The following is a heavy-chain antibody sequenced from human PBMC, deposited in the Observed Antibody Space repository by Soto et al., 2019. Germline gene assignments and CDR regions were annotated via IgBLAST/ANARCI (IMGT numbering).Heavy chain of an antibody. V-gene: IGHV4-61*01. CDR1: VGSVSSGSYY. Sequence: PSETLSLTCTVSVGSVSSGSYYWSWIRQPPGKGLEWIGYIYYSGSTNYNPSLKSRVTISVDTSKNQFSLKLSSVTAADTAVYYCASLMDYVGLLYVYGYYFDYWGKGTLPTVSS. J-gene: IGHJ4*02. D-gene: IGHD3-16*01. CDR3: ASLMDYVGLLYVYGYYFDY. CDR2: IYYSGST.